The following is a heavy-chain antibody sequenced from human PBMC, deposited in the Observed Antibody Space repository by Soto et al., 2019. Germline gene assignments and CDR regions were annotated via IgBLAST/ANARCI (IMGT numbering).Heavy chain of an antibody. Sequence: ASVKVSCKASGYTFTTYGISWVRQAPGQGLEWMGWISPYNGTTKYAEKFQGEMTMTTDTATSTAYMDLRSLRSDDTAVYYCARDGERDTGLNFYYYLHGMDAWGQGTRVTVSS. J-gene: IGHJ6*02. CDR1: GYTFTTYG. CDR2: ISPYNGTT. V-gene: IGHV1-18*04. D-gene: IGHD1-1*01. CDR3: ARDGERDTGLNFYYYLHGMDA.